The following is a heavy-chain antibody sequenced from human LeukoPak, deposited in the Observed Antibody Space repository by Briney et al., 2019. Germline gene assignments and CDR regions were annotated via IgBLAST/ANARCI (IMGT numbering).Heavy chain of an antibody. J-gene: IGHJ3*02. Sequence: ASVKVSCKASGYTFTGYYMHWVGQAPGQGLEWMGRINPNSGGTNYAQKFQGRVTMTRDTSISTAYMELSRLRSDDTAVYYCARALDYGGNPLNAFDIWGQGTMVTVSS. V-gene: IGHV1-2*06. CDR2: INPNSGGT. CDR1: GYTFTGYY. D-gene: IGHD4-23*01. CDR3: ARALDYGGNPLNAFDI.